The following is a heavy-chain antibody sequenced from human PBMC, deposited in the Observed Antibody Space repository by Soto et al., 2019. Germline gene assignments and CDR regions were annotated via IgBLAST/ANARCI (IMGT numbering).Heavy chain of an antibody. D-gene: IGHD3-10*01. Sequence: QVQLVQSGAEVKKPGASVKVSCKASGYTFSSIGISWVRHAPGQGLEWMGWISPYKGNTHYAQGLQGRVTMTTDTSTSTAYMELRSLRSDDTAVYYCARDLDASGSYYTDYWGQGTLVTVSS. CDR2: ISPYKGNT. CDR3: ARDLDASGSYYTDY. V-gene: IGHV1-18*01. J-gene: IGHJ4*02. CDR1: GYTFSSIG.